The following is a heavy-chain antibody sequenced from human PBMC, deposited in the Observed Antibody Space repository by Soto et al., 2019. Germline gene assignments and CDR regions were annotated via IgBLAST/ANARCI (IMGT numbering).Heavy chain of an antibody. CDR1: GGSINRGDFF. CDR2: IYNRGGT. Sequence: SETLSLTCAVSGGSINRGDFFWNWIRQHPERGLEWIGYIYNRGGTFYNPSLENRLTISMDNSKNLCSLKLTSMTAADTAVYNWNDAWFDPWGQGTLVTVSS. J-gene: IGHJ5*02. V-gene: IGHV4-31*11. CDR3: NDAWFDP. D-gene: IGHD1-1*01.